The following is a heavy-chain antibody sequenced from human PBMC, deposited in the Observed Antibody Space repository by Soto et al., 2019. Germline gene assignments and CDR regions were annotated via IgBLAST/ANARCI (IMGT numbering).Heavy chain of an antibody. D-gene: IGHD5-12*01. J-gene: IGHJ4*02. CDR1: GFTFSSYG. CDR3: ARASVATAWGLDY. Sequence: GGSLRLSCAASGFTFSSYGMRWVRQAPGKGLEWLAVIWYDGSNKYYADSVKGRFTISRDNSKDTLYLQMNSLRADDTAVYYCARASVATAWGLDYWGQGTLVTVSS. CDR2: IWYDGSNK. V-gene: IGHV3-33*01.